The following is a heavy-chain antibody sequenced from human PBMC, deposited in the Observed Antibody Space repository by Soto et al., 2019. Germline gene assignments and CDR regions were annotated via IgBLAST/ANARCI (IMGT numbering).Heavy chain of an antibody. V-gene: IGHV3-30-3*01. CDR1: GFTFSSYA. CDR2: ISYDGRNK. D-gene: IGHD2-15*01. CDR3: ARTDCSGGSCYLIYYYYYGMDV. Sequence: QVQLVESGGGVVQPGRSLRLSCAASGFTFSSYAMHWVRQAPGKGLEWLAVISYDGRNKYYADSVKGRFTISRDNSKSTRYRQMNSLIAEDTAVYYCARTDCSGGSCYLIYYYYYGMDVWGQGTTVTVSS. J-gene: IGHJ6*02.